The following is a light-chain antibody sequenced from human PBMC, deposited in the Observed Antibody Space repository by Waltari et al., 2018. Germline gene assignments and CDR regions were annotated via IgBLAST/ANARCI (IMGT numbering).Light chain of an antibody. CDR1: SSYVGAYNY. CDR3: SSYVGSNIVV. V-gene: IGLV2-8*01. CDR2: EVS. J-gene: IGLJ2*01. Sequence: QSALTQPPSASGSPGQSVTISCPGTSSYVGAYNYVHWYQQHPGKAPKLMIYEVSNRPSGVPARFSGSKSGNTASLTVSGLQAEDEADYSCSSYVGSNIVVFGGGTKLTVL.